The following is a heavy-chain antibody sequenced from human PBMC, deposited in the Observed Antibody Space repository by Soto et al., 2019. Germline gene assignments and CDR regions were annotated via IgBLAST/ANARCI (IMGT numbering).Heavy chain of an antibody. V-gene: IGHV3-7*01. D-gene: IGHD3-22*01. CDR3: ARIEYYYDSSGYYYFDY. CDR1: GFTFSSYW. J-gene: IGHJ4*02. CDR2: IKQDGSEK. Sequence: GGSLRLSCAASGFTFSSYWMSWVRQAPGEGLEWVANIKQDGSEKYYVDSVKGRFTISRDNAKNSLYLQMNSLRAEDTAVYYCARIEYYYDSSGYYYFDYWGQGTLVTVSS.